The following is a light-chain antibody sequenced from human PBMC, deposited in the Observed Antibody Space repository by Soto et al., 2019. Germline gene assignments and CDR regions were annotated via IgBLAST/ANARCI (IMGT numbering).Light chain of an antibody. CDR3: QQYNSYSWT. Sequence: DIQMTQSPSTLSGSVGDRVTITCRASQSISSWLAWYQQKPGKAPKLLIYKASSLESGVPSRFSGSGSGTEFTLTTSSLQPDDFATYYCQQYNSYSWTLGQGTKVDIK. CDR1: QSISSW. V-gene: IGKV1-5*03. CDR2: KAS. J-gene: IGKJ1*01.